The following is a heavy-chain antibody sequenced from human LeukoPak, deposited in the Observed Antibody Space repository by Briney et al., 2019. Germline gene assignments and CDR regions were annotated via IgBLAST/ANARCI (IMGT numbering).Heavy chain of an antibody. Sequence: GGSLRLSCAASGVTVSANYMGWVRQAPGKGLEWVSSISSSSSYIYYADSVKGRFTISRDNAKNSLYLQMNSLRAEDTAVYYCARDSGFYDFWSGFTPPSDAFDIWGQGTMVTVSS. CDR2: ISSSSSYI. CDR1: GVTVSANY. CDR3: ARDSGFYDFWSGFTPPSDAFDI. J-gene: IGHJ3*02. V-gene: IGHV3-21*01. D-gene: IGHD3-3*01.